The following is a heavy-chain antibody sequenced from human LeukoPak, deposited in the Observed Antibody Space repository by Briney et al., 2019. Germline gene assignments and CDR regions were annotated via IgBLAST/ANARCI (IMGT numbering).Heavy chain of an antibody. D-gene: IGHD3-10*01. J-gene: IGHJ3*02. CDR3: AIGYYCGSGVGDAFDI. CDR2: MNPNSGNT. CDR1: GYTFTSYD. V-gene: IGHV1-8*01. Sequence: ASVKVSCKASGYTFTSYDINWVRQATGQGLEWMGWMNPNSGNTGYAQKFQGRVTMTRNTSISTAYMELSSLRSEDTAVYYCAIGYYCGSGVGDAFDIWGQGTMVTVSS.